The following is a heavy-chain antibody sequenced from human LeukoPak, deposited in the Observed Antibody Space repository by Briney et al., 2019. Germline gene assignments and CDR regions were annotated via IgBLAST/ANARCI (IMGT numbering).Heavy chain of an antibody. CDR2: IYAGGDT. Sequence: GGSLRLSCAASRISVGNNYMSWVRQAPGKGLEFVSVIYAGGDTFYADSVKGRFTISRDSSKNTLYLHMSSLTPEDTAVYYCAQARSSSGYGPLGFYWGQGTLVTVSS. CDR1: RISVGNNY. J-gene: IGHJ1*01. D-gene: IGHD5-12*01. CDR3: AQARSSSGYGPLGFY. V-gene: IGHV3-53*01.